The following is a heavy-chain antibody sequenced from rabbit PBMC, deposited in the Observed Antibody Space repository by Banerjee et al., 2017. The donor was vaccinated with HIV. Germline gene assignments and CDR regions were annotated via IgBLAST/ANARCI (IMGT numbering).Heavy chain of an antibody. CDR1: GFSFSSSYW. D-gene: IGHD8-1*01. Sequence: QSLEESGGDLVKPGASLTLTCTASGFSFSSSYWICWVRQAPGKGLEWIACIYTGSSGDTYYASWAKGRFTISKTSSTTVTLQMTSLTAADTATYFCARDYAGSSWTYYWDLWGPGTLVTVS. CDR3: ARDYAGSSWTYYWDL. V-gene: IGHV1S40*01. CDR2: IYTGSSGDT. J-gene: IGHJ4*01.